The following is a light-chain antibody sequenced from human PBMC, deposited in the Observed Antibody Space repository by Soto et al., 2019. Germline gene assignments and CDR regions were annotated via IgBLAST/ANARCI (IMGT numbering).Light chain of an antibody. Sequence: EIVMTQSPATLSVSPGERATLSCRASQSVSSNLAWYQQKPGQAPRLLIYGASTRATGIPARFSGSGSGTEFTLTISSLQSEDFATYYCQQYNTYPHTFGQGTKLEI. CDR2: GAS. CDR3: QQYNTYPHT. J-gene: IGKJ2*01. CDR1: QSVSSN. V-gene: IGKV3-15*01.